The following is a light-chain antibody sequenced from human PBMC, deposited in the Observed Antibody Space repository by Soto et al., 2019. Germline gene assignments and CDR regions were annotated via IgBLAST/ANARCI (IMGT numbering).Light chain of an antibody. V-gene: IGLV2-23*02. J-gene: IGLJ1*01. CDR2: EVN. CDR3: CSYAGSSAFYV. CDR1: SSDVGSYNL. Sequence: QSVLTQPASVSGSPGQSITISCTGTSSDVGSYNLVSWYQHHPDEAPKLIIYEVNKRPSGVSNRFSGSKSGNTASLTISGLQAEDEADYYCCSYAGSSAFYVFGSGNKVTVL.